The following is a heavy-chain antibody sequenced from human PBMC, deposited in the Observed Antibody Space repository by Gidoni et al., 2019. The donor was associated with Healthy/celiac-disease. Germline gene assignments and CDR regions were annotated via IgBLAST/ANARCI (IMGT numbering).Heavy chain of an antibody. CDR1: GGSISSGGYY. CDR3: ARGGGSTKTYYYGMDV. Sequence: QVQLQESGPGLVKPSQTLSLTCTVSGGSISSGGYYWSWIRQHPGKGLEWIGYIYYSGSTYYNPSLKSRVTISVDTSKNQFSLKLSSVTAADTAVYYCARGGGSTKTYYYGMDVWGQGTTVTVSS. CDR2: IYYSGST. D-gene: IGHD3-10*01. V-gene: IGHV4-31*03. J-gene: IGHJ6*02.